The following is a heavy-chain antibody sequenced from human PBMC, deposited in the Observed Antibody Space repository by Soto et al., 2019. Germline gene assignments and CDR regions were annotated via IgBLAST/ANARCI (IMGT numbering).Heavy chain of an antibody. D-gene: IGHD6-13*01. CDR3: ARDQGVSDAFDI. CDR2: ISSSSSYI. CDR1: GFTFSSYS. J-gene: IGHJ3*02. V-gene: IGHV3-21*01. Sequence: GGSLRLSCAASGFTFSSYSMNWVRQAPGKGLEWVSSISSSSSYIYYADSVKGRFTISRDNAKNSLYLQMNSLRAEDTAVYYCARDQGVSDAFDIWGQGTMVNVSS.